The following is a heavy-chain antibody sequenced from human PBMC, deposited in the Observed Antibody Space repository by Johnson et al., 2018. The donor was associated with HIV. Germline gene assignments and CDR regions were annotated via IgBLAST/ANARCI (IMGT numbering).Heavy chain of an antibody. Sequence: VQLVESGGGLVQPGGSVRLSCAASGFTVSSNYINWVRQAPGKGLEWVSVIYSGGSTYYADSVKGRFTISRDNSKNTLSLQMNSLRPEDTAVYYCARDRVGATTLDAFDIWGQGTMVTVSS. V-gene: IGHV3-66*02. CDR1: GFTVSSNY. CDR2: IYSGGST. J-gene: IGHJ3*02. D-gene: IGHD1-26*01. CDR3: ARDRVGATTLDAFDI.